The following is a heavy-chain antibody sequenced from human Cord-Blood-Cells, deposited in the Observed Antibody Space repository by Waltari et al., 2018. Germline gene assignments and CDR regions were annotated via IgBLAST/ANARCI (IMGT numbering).Heavy chain of an antibody. D-gene: IGHD2-2*01. CDR1: GFTFSSLA. CDR3: AKDEDIVVVPAAMDY. CDR2: ISGSGGST. J-gene: IGHJ4*02. V-gene: IGHV3-23*01. Sequence: EVQLLESGGGLVQPGGSLSPSCAASGFTFSSLAMSWVRKAPGKGLEWVSAISGSGGSTYYADSVKGRFTISRDNSKNTLYLQMNSLRAEDTAVYYCAKDEDIVVVPAAMDYWGQGTLVTVSS.